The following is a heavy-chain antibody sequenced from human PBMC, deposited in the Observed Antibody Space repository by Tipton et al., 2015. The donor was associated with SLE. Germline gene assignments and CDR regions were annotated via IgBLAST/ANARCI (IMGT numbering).Heavy chain of an antibody. J-gene: IGHJ4*02. CDR1: GFSFSNYA. CDR3: AKASRGQYESWSGHFDE. CDR2: IYSGGNT. Sequence: SLRLPCAASGFSFSNYAMSWVRQAPGKGLEWVSIIYSGGNTYYVESVEGRFTISRDNSDNTLYVRMNNLRVEDTAIYYCAKASRGQYESWSGHFDEWGRGTLVTVSS. V-gene: IGHV3-23*03. D-gene: IGHD3-3*01.